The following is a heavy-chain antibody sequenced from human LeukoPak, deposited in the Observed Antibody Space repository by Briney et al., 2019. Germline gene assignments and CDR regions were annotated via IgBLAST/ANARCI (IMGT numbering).Heavy chain of an antibody. CDR2: INPTGGST. CDR3: ARDNSVGDNAWWFDP. J-gene: IGHJ5*02. Sequence: ASVKVSCKASGYTYTSYYMHWVRQAPGQGLEWMGLINPTGGSTGYAQKFQGRVTMTRDMSTSTDYMELSSLRSEDTAIYYCARDNSVGDNAWWFDPWGQGTLVTVSS. V-gene: IGHV1-46*01. CDR1: GYTYTSYY. D-gene: IGHD1-26*01.